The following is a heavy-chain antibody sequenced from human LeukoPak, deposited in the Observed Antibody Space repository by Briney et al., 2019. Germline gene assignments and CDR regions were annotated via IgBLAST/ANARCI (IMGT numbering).Heavy chain of an antibody. CDR1: GGSISSYY. D-gene: IGHD4-23*01. V-gene: IGHV4-59*12. CDR3: AREPDDYGGNSGGGYFDY. CDR2: IYYSGST. J-gene: IGHJ4*02. Sequence: SETLSLTCTVSGGSISSYYWSWIRQPPGKGLEWIGYIYYSGSTNYNPSLKSRVTISVDTSKNQFSLKLSSVTAADTAVYYCAREPDDYGGNSGGGYFDYWGQGTLVTVSS.